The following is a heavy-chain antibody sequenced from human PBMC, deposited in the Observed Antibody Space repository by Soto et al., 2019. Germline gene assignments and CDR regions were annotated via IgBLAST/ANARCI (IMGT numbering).Heavy chain of an antibody. CDR2: IYYSGST. J-gene: IGHJ5*02. V-gene: IGHV4-39*01. D-gene: IGHD3-22*01. CDR3: ARRGGHYDSSGYYYDWFDP. CDR1: GGSISSSSYY. Sequence: SETLSLTCTVSGGSISSSSYYWGWIRQPPGKGREWIGSIYYSGSTYYNPSLKSRVTISVDTSKNQFSLKLSSVTAADTAVYYCARRGGHYDSSGYYYDWFDPWGQGTLVTVSS.